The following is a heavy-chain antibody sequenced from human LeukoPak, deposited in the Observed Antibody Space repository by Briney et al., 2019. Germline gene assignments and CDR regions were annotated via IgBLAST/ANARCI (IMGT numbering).Heavy chain of an antibody. J-gene: IGHJ4*02. CDR2: IYYSGST. Sequence: SETLSLTCTVSGDSISSGDYYWSWIRQPPGKGLEWIGYIYYSGSTNYNPSLKSRVTISVDTSKNQFSLKLSSVTAADTAVYYCASGSYYSSPGRFDYWGQGTLVTVSS. CDR1: GDSISSGDYY. CDR3: ASGSYYSSPGRFDY. V-gene: IGHV4-61*08. D-gene: IGHD3-10*01.